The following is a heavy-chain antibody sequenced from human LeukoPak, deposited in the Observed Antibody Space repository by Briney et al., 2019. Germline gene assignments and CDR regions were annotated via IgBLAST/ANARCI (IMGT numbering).Heavy chain of an antibody. CDR1: GGIFSNYA. Sequence: ASVKVSCKASGGIFSNYAINWVRQAPGQGLEWMGWINPNSGGTNYAQKFQGRVTMTRDTSISTAYMELSRLRSDDTAVYYCARGRGIVVVPAAMYWGQGTLVTVSS. D-gene: IGHD2-2*01. CDR3: ARGRGIVVVPAAMY. J-gene: IGHJ4*02. CDR2: INPNSGGT. V-gene: IGHV1-2*02.